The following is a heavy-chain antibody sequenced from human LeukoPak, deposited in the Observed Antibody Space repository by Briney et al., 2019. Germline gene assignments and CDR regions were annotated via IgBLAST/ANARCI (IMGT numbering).Heavy chain of an antibody. V-gene: IGHV1-46*01. D-gene: IGHD2-15*01. CDR2: INPSGT. J-gene: IGHJ4*02. Sequence: ASVKVSCKASGYTFTIYYMHWVRQAPGQGLEWMGMINPSGTSYAQKFQGRVAMTRDTSTSTVYMELSSLRSEDTAVYYCARERYCSGGMCYFLWRLDSWGQGTLVTVSS. CDR1: GYTFTIYY. CDR3: ARERYCSGGMCYFLWRLDS.